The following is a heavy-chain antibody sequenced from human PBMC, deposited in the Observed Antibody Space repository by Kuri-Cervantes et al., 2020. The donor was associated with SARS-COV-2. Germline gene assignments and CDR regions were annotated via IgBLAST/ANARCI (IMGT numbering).Heavy chain of an antibody. D-gene: IGHD3-9*01. CDR2: ISAYNGNT. CDR1: ETTFPNYD. CDR3: ARANYDILTGYYFEFDY. Sequence: ASVKVSCKTPETTFPNYDINWVRQAPGQGLEWMGWISAYNGNTNYAQKLQGRVTMTTDTSTSTAYMELRSLRSEDTAVYYCARANYDILTGYYFEFDYWGQGTLVTV. V-gene: IGHV1-18*01. J-gene: IGHJ4*02.